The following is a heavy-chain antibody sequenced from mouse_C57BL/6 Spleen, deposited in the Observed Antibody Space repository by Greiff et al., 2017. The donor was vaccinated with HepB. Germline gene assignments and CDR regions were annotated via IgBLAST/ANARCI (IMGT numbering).Heavy chain of an antibody. V-gene: IGHV1-22*01. CDR3: ARGSHYYGSRDYAMDY. CDR1: GYTFTDYN. D-gene: IGHD1-1*01. J-gene: IGHJ4*01. CDR2: INPNNGGT. Sequence: VQLQQSGPELVKPGASVKMSCKASGYTFTDYNMHWVKQSHGKSLEWIGYINPNNGGTSYNQKFKGKATLTVNKSSSTAYMELRSLTSEDSAVYYCARGSHYYGSRDYAMDYWGQGTSVTVSS.